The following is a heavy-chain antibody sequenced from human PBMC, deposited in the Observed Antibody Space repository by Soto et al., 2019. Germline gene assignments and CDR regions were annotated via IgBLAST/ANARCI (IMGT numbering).Heavy chain of an antibody. Sequence: EMQLVESGGAVVQPGGSLRLSCAASGFTFKDYSIHWVRQAPGKGLEWISLVTWDGDSTYYADSVKGRFTISRDNTKNSLYLQMNNLKPEDTALYYCAKAREERWLRRHHYALDGWGQATTVTVPS. CDR2: VTWDGDST. CDR1: GFTFKDYS. CDR3: AKAREERWLRRHHYALDG. D-gene: IGHD5-12*01. V-gene: IGHV3-43*01. J-gene: IGHJ6*02.